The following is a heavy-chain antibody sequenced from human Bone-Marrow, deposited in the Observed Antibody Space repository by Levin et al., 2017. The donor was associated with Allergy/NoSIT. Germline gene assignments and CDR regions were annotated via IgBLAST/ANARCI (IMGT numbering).Heavy chain of an antibody. D-gene: IGHD6-6*01. CDR1: GFTFSSYG. CDR2: IWYDGSNK. V-gene: IGHV3-33*01. Sequence: GGSLRLSCAASGFTFSSYGMHWVRQAPGKGLEWVAVIWYDGSNKYYADSVKGRFTISRDNSKNTLYLQMNSLRAEDTAVYYCARSHSSSSSEKTRRHKYYFDYWGQGTLVTVSS. J-gene: IGHJ4*02. CDR3: ARSHSSSSSEKTRRHKYYFDY.